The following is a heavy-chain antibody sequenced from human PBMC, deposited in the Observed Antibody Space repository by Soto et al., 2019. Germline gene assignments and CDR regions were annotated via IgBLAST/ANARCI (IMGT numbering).Heavy chain of an antibody. Sequence: QVQLVQSGAEMKKPGSSVKVSCQSSGGTFNTYAMNWVRQAPGQGPEWMGDISPMFGAANYAPKFQGRVNITADESTGTSYMQLSSLTSEDTALYFCAREVQVHSPAFVYWGQGTLVIVSS. CDR1: GGTFNTYA. V-gene: IGHV1-69*19. CDR3: AREVQVHSPAFVY. D-gene: IGHD2-15*01. J-gene: IGHJ4*02. CDR2: ISPMFGAA.